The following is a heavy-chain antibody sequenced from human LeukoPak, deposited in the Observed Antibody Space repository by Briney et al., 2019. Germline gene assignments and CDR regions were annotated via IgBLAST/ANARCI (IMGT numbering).Heavy chain of an antibody. J-gene: IGHJ3*02. D-gene: IGHD6-19*01. V-gene: IGHV4-39*01. CDR1: GGSISSSSYY. Sequence: SETLSLTCTVSGGSISSSSYYWGWIRQPPGKGPEWIGSIYYSGSTYYNPSLKSRVTISVDTSKNQFSLKLSSVTAADTAVYYCAKRQWLVQVDAFDIWGQGTMVTVSS. CDR2: IYYSGST. CDR3: AKRQWLVQVDAFDI.